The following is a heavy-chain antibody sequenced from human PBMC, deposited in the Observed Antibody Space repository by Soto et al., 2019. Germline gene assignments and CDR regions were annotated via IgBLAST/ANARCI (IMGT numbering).Heavy chain of an antibody. CDR3: AREGQAPYYYYGMGV. V-gene: IGHV1-18*01. CDR2: ISGYNGNT. Sequence: ASVKVSCKASGYTFTNYGFSWVRQAPGQGLEWMGWISGYNGNTKYAEKFQNRVTMTTDTSTNTAHMELRSLRSDDTAVYYCAREGQAPYYYYGMGVWGQGTAVTVSS. J-gene: IGHJ6*02. CDR1: GYTFTNYG.